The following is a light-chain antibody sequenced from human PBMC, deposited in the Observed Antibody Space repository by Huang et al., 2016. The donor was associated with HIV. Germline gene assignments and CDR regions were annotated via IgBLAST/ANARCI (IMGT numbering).Light chain of an antibody. CDR2: GAS. J-gene: IGKJ2*01. CDR1: QSVGSK. CDR3: QQYNNWPYT. Sequence: DTVMTQTPATLSVSPGARATLSCRASQSVGSKLAWVQQQPGQAPRLLIHGASTRATGIPARFSGSGSGTEFTLTISSLQSEDFAVYYCQQYNNWPYTFGQGTKLEIK. V-gene: IGKV3-15*01.